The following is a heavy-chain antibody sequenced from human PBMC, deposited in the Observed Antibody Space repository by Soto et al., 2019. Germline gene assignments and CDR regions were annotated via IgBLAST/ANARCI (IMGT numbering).Heavy chain of an antibody. V-gene: IGHV4-30-4*01. CDR1: GGSISSGDYY. D-gene: IGHD6-19*01. Sequence: QVQLQESGPGLVKPSQTLSLTCTVSGGSISSGDYYWSWIRQPPGKGLEWIGYIYYSGSTYYNPSRKSRVTLSVDTSKNQFSLKLSSVTAADTAVYYCARAYTSGWSDNWFDPWGQGTLVTVSS. J-gene: IGHJ5*02. CDR3: ARAYTSGWSDNWFDP. CDR2: IYYSGST.